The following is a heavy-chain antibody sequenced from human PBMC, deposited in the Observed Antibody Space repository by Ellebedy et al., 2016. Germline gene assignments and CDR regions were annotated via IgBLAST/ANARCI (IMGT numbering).Heavy chain of an antibody. CDR3: AGDSSGSYYYGMDV. V-gene: IGHV2-26*02. CDR1: GFSLSNARMG. J-gene: IGHJ6*02. D-gene: IGHD3-22*01. CDR2: IFSNDEK. Sequence: SGPTLVXPTETLTLTCTVSGFSLSNARMGVSWIRQPPGKALEWLAHIFSNDEKSYSTSLKSRLTISKDTSKSQVVLTMTNMDPVDTATYYCAGDSSGSYYYGMDVWGQGTTVTVSS.